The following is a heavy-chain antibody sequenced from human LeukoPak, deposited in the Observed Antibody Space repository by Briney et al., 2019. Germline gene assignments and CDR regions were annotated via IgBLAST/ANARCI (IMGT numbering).Heavy chain of an antibody. CDR1: GGTFSSYA. J-gene: IGHJ4*02. V-gene: IGHV1-8*02. D-gene: IGHD6-13*01. Sequence: ASVKVSCKASGGTFSSYAISWVRQAPGQGLEWMGWMNPNSGNTGYAQKFQGRVTMTRNTSISTAYMELSSLRSEDTAVYYCARGRRMIGIAADGYWGQGTLVTVSS. CDR2: MNPNSGNT. CDR3: ARGRRMIGIAADGY.